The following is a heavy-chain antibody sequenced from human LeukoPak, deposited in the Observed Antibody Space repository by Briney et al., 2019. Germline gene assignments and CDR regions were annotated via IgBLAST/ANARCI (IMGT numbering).Heavy chain of an antibody. CDR1: GFSLSSYE. V-gene: IGHV3-48*03. Sequence: GGSLRLSCEASGFSLSSYEMNWVRQAPGKGLEWVSHISSRGSMIYYADSVKGRFTISRDNAKNSLYLQMNSLRAEDTAVYYCARVGWVLRYAFDIWGQGTMVTVSS. D-gene: IGHD3-16*01. CDR2: ISSRGSMI. J-gene: IGHJ3*02. CDR3: ARVGWVLRYAFDI.